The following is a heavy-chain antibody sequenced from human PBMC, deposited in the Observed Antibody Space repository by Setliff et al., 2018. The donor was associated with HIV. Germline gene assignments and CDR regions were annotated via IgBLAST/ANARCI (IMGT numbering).Heavy chain of an antibody. J-gene: IGHJ6*03. V-gene: IGHV3-48*04. CDR3: VRDSLDIEVLEAVFFRAIFDYYYMDV. CDR2: ISSGGTTI. Sequence: PGESLKISCAASGFAFHSHSMNWVRQAPGKGLEWVSCISSGGTTIYYADSVKGRFTISRDNGKNLVYLQMSSLRAEDTAVYYCVRDSLDIEVLEAVFFRAIFDYYYMDVWGKGTTVTVSS. CDR1: GFAFHSHS. D-gene: IGHD2-15*01.